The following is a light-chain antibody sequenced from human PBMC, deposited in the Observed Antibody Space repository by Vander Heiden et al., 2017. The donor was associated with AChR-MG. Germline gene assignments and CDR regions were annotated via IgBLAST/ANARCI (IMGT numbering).Light chain of an antibody. V-gene: IGKV1-39*01. CDR2: AAS. Sequence: DIQMTQSPSSLSASVGDRVIITCRASQSISSYLNWYHQKPGKAPKLLIYAASSLQSGVPSRFSGSGSGTDFTLTISSRQPEDFATYYCQQRYSTPPWTFGQGTKVEIK. CDR3: QQRYSTPPWT. J-gene: IGKJ1*01. CDR1: QSISSY.